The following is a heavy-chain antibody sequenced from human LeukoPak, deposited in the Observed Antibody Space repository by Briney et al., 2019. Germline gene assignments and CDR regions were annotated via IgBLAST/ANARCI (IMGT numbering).Heavy chain of an antibody. CDR1: GFTFSSYG. J-gene: IGHJ6*03. CDR2: ISGSGGST. V-gene: IGHV3-23*01. Sequence: GGSLRLSCAASGFTFSSYGMSWVRQAPGKGLEWVSAISGSGGSTYYADSVKGRFTISRDNSKNTLYLQMNSLRAEDTAVYYCAKVGTTVTKYYYYYMDVWGKGTTVTVSS. CDR3: AKVGTTVTKYYYYYMDV. D-gene: IGHD4-11*01.